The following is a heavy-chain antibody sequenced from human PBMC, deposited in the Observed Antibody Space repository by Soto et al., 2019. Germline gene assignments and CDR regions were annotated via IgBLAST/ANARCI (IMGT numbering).Heavy chain of an antibody. J-gene: IGHJ5*02. CDR1: GYSISSGYY. V-gene: IGHV4-38-2*01. CDR3: ARHYCSSTSCYAGRSWFDP. CDR2: IYHSGST. Sequence: SETLSLTCAVSGYSISSGYYWGWIRQPPGKGLEWIGSIYHSGSTYYNPSLKSRVTISVDTSKNQFSLKLSSVTAADTAVYYCARHYCSSTSCYAGRSWFDPWGQGTLVTVSS. D-gene: IGHD2-2*01.